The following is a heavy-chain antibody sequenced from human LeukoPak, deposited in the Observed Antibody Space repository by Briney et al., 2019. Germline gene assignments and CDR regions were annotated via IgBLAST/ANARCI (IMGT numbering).Heavy chain of an antibody. D-gene: IGHD6-13*01. V-gene: IGHV3-7*03. CDR3: ARHRCPSS. Sequence: PGGSLRLSCAASGFTFSHSAMSWARQAPGKGLEWVANINEDGSENHYVDSVKGRFTISRDNAKNSLYLQMNSLRAEDTAIYYCARHRCPSSWGPGTVVTVSS. CDR1: GFTFSHSA. J-gene: IGHJ3*01. CDR2: INEDGSEN.